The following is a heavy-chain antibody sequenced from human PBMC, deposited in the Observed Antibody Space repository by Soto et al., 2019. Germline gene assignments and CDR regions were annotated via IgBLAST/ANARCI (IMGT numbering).Heavy chain of an antibody. Sequence: QVQLQESGPGLVKPSQTLSLTCTVSGGSISSGDYYWSWIRQPPGKGLEWIGYIYYSGSTYYNPSLKSRVTISVDTSKNQFSLKLSSVTAADTAVYYCARRITMVRGVKWVYYYYGMDVWGQGTTVTVSS. CDR3: ARRITMVRGVKWVYYYYGMDV. D-gene: IGHD3-10*01. V-gene: IGHV4-30-4*01. J-gene: IGHJ6*02. CDR1: GGSISSGDYY. CDR2: IYYSGST.